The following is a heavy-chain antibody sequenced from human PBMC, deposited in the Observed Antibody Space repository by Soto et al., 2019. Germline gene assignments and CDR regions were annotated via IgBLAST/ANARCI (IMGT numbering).Heavy chain of an antibody. Sequence: QVQLLQSGAEVKKPGASVKVSCKAAGYTFINYYIHWVRHAPGEGLEWMGVINPIGGSTVYAQKFQGRVTLTRDTSTSTVYVELNSLRSDDTAVYFCVRATAARERDYSYHYYLHIWGKGTTVTVSS. J-gene: IGHJ6*03. D-gene: IGHD6-6*01. V-gene: IGHV1-46*03. CDR3: VRATAARERDYSYHYYLHI. CDR2: INPIGGST. CDR1: GYTFINYY.